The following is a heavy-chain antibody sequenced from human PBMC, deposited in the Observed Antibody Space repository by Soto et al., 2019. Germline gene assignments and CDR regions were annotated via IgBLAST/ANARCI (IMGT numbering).Heavy chain of an antibody. V-gene: IGHV3-7*05. J-gene: IGHJ4*02. CDR2: IKQDGSEK. CDR3: ARDWSGYSGSYEDYFDY. Sequence: EVQLVESGGGLVQPGGSLRLSCAAFGFTFSSYWMSWVRQAPGKGLEWVANIKQDGSEKYYVDSVKGRFTISRDNAKNSLYLQMNSLRAEDTAVYYCARDWSGYSGSYEDYFDYWGQGTLVTVSS. CDR1: GFTFSSYW. D-gene: IGHD1-26*01.